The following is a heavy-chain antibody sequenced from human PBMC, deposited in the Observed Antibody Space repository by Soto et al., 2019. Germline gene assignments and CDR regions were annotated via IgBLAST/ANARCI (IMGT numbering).Heavy chain of an antibody. CDR2: IIPIFGTA. CDR1: GGTFSSYA. V-gene: IGHV1-69*13. J-gene: IGHJ4*02. CDR3: ARSIVVVPAANLIYFDD. Sequence: SVKVSCKASGGTFSSYAISWVRQAPGQGLEWMGGIIPIFGTANYAQKFQGRVTITADESTSTAYMELSSLRSEDTAVYYCARSIVVVPAANLIYFDDWGQGTLVTVSS. D-gene: IGHD2-2*01.